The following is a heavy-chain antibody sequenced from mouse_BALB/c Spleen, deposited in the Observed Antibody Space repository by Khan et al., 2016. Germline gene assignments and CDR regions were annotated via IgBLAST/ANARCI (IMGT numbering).Heavy chain of an antibody. Sequence: VQLKESGAELVKPGASVKLSCTASGFNIKDTYMHWVKQRPEQGLEWIGRIDPANGNTKYDPKFQGKATITADTSSNTAYLQLSSLTSGDTAVYYCARAYPYYAMDYWGQGTSVTVSS. J-gene: IGHJ4*01. CDR1: GFNIKDTY. CDR3: ARAYPYYAMDY. CDR2: IDPANGNT. V-gene: IGHV14-3*02.